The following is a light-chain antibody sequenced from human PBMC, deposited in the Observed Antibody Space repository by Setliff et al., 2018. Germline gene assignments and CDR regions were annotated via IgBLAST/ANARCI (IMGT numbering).Light chain of an antibody. CDR2: EVT. J-gene: IGLJ1*01. CDR1: SSDVGGYNR. Sequence: SALAQPPSASGSPGQSVTISCTGTSSDVGGYNRFSWYQQYPGKAPKVMIYEVTKRPSGVPDRFSGSKSGNTASLTVSGLQAEDEGDYYCGSYAGYNNFYVFGTGTKVTVL. CDR3: GSYAGYNNFYV. V-gene: IGLV2-8*01.